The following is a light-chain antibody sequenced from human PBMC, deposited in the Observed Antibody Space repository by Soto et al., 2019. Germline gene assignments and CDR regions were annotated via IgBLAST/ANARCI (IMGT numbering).Light chain of an antibody. V-gene: IGKV3-15*01. Sequence: EVVMTQSPATLSVSLGDRATLSCRASQSVSSNLAWYQQKPDQAPRLLIYGASTRATGIPARFSGSGSGTEFTLTISSLQSEDFAVYYCQQYNNWPPWTFGQGTKVEIK. J-gene: IGKJ1*01. CDR2: GAS. CDR3: QQYNNWPPWT. CDR1: QSVSSN.